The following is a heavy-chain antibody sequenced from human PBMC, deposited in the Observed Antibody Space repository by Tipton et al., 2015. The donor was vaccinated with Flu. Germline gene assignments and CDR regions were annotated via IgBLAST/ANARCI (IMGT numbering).Heavy chain of an antibody. CDR1: GGSISNWQ. CDR2: IYTGGRT. CDR3: VRSGYSYGYVDY. Sequence: LSLTCSVSGGSISNWQWSWVRQAPGKGLEWVSVIYTGGRTYYADSVRGRFTISRDISKNTLYLQMNSLRSEDTAVYYCVRSGYSYGYVDYWGQGALVTVSS. D-gene: IGHD5-18*01. J-gene: IGHJ4*02. V-gene: IGHV3-66*02.